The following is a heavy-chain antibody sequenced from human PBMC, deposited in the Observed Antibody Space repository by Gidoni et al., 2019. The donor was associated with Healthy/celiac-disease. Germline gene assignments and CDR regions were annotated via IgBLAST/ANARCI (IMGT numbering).Heavy chain of an antibody. V-gene: IGHV3-33*01. CDR2: IWYDGSNK. D-gene: IGHD3-10*01. J-gene: IGHJ6*02. CDR3: ARGPMVRGVKCSYYYGMDV. CDR1: GFTFSSYG. Sequence: QVQLVESGGGVVQPGRSLRLSCAASGFTFSSYGMHWVRQAPGKGLEWVAVIWYDGSNKYYADAVKGRFTISRDNSKNTLYLQMNSLRAEATAVYYCARGPMVRGVKCSYYYGMDVWGQGTTVTVSS.